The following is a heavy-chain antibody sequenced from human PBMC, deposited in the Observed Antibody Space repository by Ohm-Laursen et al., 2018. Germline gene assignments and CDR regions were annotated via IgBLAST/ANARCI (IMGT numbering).Heavy chain of an antibody. CDR2: ITTNGGGT. CDR3: ARVGLGNYLDY. CDR1: GFTVSSNY. D-gene: IGHD1-26*01. V-gene: IGHV3-64*02. Sequence: SLRLSCSASGFTVSSNYMTWVRQAPGKGLEFVSSITTNGGGTYYVDSVKGRFTISRDNSKNILYLQMGSLRSEDMAVYYCARVGLGNYLDYWGQGTLVTVSS. J-gene: IGHJ4*02.